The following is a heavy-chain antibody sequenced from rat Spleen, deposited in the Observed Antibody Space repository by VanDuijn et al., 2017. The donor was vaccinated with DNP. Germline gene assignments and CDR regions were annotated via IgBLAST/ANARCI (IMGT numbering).Heavy chain of an antibody. CDR2: IRYDGGST. CDR1: GFTFSDYY. CDR3: ARWSISHWCFDF. V-gene: IGHV5-22*01. Sequence: EVQLVESGGDLVQPGRSLKLSCAASGFTFSDYYMAWVRQAPTKGLEWVAYIRYDGGSTYYGDSVKGRFTISRDNAKSTLYLQMNSLRSDDMATYYCARWSISHWCFDFWGPGTMVTVSS. J-gene: IGHJ1*01. D-gene: IGHD4-2*01.